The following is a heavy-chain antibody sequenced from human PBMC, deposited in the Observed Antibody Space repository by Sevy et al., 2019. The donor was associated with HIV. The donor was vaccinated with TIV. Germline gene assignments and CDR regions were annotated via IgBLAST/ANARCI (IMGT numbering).Heavy chain of an antibody. J-gene: IGHJ4*02. CDR3: TTDHRRDGIVVVPFEY. CDR2: IRSKAGGGST. V-gene: IGHV3-15*01. CDR1: GFTFSNAW. Sequence: GGSLRLSCAASGFTFSNAWMSWVRQSPGKGLEWVGRIRSKAGGGSTDYATIVKGKFTISRDDSRNFLYLQLNSLETEDTAVYYCTTDHRRDGIVVVPFEYWGQGTLVTVSS. D-gene: IGHD2-15*01.